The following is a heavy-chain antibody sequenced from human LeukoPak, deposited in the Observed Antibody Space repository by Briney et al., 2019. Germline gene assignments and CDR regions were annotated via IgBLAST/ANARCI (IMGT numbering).Heavy chain of an antibody. CDR2: INHSGRT. CDR1: GGSFNEYH. V-gene: IGHV4-34*01. J-gene: IGHJ3*02. CDR3: ARERRVEVAARKTVAFEM. D-gene: IGHD6-19*01. Sequence: SETLSLTRAVYGGSFNEYHWSWIRQPPGKRLEWIGEINHSGRTHYHPSLESRVTISVDVSKNQFNSVTAADTAVYYCARERRVEVAARKTVAFEMWGQGTMVTVSS.